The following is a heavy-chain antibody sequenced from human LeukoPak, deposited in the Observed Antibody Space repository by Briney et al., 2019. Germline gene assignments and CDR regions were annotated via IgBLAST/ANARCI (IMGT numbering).Heavy chain of an antibody. V-gene: IGHV3-53*01. D-gene: IGHD2-21*02. CDR2: VYTGGIT. CDR1: GFTVSSSY. CDR3: ARGYGYCGGVCYDY. J-gene: IGHJ4*02. Sequence: GGSLRLSCAASGFTVSSSYMSWVRQAPGKGLEWVSVVYTGGITYYADSVKGRFTISRDSSKNTLYLQMNSLRAEDTAVYYCARGYGYCGGVCYDYWGQGTLVTVSS.